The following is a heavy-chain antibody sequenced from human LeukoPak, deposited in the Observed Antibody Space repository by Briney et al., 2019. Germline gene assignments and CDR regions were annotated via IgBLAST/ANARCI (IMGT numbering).Heavy chain of an antibody. CDR3: ARGYCSSTSCYNTYDFDY. D-gene: IGHD2-2*02. Sequence: GRSLRLSCAASGFTFSSYGMHWVRQAPGKGLEWVAVIWYGGSNKYYADSVKGRFTISRDNSKNTLYLQMNSLRAEDTAVYYCARGYCSSTSCYNTYDFDYWGQGTLVTVSS. CDR1: GFTFSSYG. CDR2: IWYGGSNK. V-gene: IGHV3-33*08. J-gene: IGHJ4*02.